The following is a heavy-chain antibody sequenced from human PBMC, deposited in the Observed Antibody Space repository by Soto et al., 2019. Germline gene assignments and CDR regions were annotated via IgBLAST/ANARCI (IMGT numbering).Heavy chain of an antibody. CDR2: ISELGSEK. CDR1: GFTFSSYW. D-gene: IGHD1-1*01. Sequence: GGSLRLSCATSGFTFSSYWMTWVRQAPGKGLEWVAKISELGSEKYYVDSLKGRFTISRDNAHNSLYLQMDGLRADDTAVYYCARWSTTAGHYWGQGTLVTVSS. J-gene: IGHJ4*02. V-gene: IGHV3-7*05. CDR3: ARWSTTAGHY.